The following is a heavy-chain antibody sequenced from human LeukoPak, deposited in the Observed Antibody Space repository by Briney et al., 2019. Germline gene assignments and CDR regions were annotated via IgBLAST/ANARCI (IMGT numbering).Heavy chain of an antibody. D-gene: IGHD3-9*01. CDR2: ISGSGGST. J-gene: IGHJ6*03. V-gene: IGHV3-23*01. CDR3: AKEVGYDILTGYYAGYMDV. Sequence: GGSLRLSCAASGFTFSSYAMSWVRQAPGKGLEWVSAISGSGGSTYYADSVKGRFTISRDNSKNTLYLQMNSLRAEDTAVYYCAKEVGYDILTGYYAGYMDVWGKGTTVTVSS. CDR1: GFTFSSYA.